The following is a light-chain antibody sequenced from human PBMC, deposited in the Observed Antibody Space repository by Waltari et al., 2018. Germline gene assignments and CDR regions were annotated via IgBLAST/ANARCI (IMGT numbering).Light chain of an antibody. J-gene: IGLJ1*01. CDR2: EVS. Sequence: QSALTQPASVSGSPGQSITISCSGTDIDVGAYDFASCYQQHPGKAPHLIIYEVSNRPSGIFNRFSASKSGNTASLTLSGLQAEDEADYYCSSYTTSSAPGVFGTGTRVTVL. CDR1: DIDVGAYDF. CDR3: SSYTTSSAPGV. V-gene: IGLV2-14*01.